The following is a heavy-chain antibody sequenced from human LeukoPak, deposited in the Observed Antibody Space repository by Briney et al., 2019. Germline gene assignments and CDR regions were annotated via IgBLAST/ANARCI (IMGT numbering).Heavy chain of an antibody. CDR2: IIPIFGTA. Sequence: GASVKVSCKASGYIFTGYYMHWVRQAPGQGLEWMGGIIPIFGTANYAQKFQGRVTITADESTSTAYMELSSLRSEDTAVYYCARDGTAGTSLYNWFDPWGQGTLVTVSS. D-gene: IGHD2-2*01. CDR3: ARDGTAGTSLYNWFDP. J-gene: IGHJ5*02. V-gene: IGHV1-69*13. CDR1: GYIFTGYY.